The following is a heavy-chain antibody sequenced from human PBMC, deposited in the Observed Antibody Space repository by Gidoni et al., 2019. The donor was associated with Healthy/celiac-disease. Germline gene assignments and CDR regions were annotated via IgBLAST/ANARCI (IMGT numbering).Heavy chain of an antibody. Sequence: EVQLVQSGAEVKKPGESLKISCKGSGYSFTSYWIGWVRQMPGKGLEWMGIIYPGDSDTRYSPSFQGQVTISADKSISTAYLQWSSLKASDTAMYYCARHRERGGLRLGELSYWGQGTLVTVSS. D-gene: IGHD3-16*02. CDR3: ARHRERGGLRLGELSY. CDR1: GYSFTSYW. V-gene: IGHV5-51*01. J-gene: IGHJ4*02. CDR2: IYPGDSDT.